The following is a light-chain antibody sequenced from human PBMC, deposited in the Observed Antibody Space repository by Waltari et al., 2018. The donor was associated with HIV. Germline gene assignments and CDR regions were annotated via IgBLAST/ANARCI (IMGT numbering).Light chain of an antibody. CDR2: SNN. Sequence: QSVLTQPPSASGTPGQRVTISCSGSSSNIGSNTVNGYQQLPGTAPKLLIYSNNQRSSGVPDRVAGPKHGSSASLAISGLQSEDEADYYCAAWDDSLNGPVFGGGTKLTVL. V-gene: IGLV1-44*01. CDR1: SSNIGSNT. CDR3: AAWDDSLNGPV. J-gene: IGLJ3*02.